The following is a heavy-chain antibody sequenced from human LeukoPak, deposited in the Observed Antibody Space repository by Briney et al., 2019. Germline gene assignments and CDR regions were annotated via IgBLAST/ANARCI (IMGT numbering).Heavy chain of an antibody. CDR1: GDSISRYY. V-gene: IGHV4-34*01. D-gene: IGHD3-16*01. CDR3: ARARGGVASG. J-gene: IGHJ4*02. Sequence: SDPLSLLCTLSGDSISRYYWSWLRQPPGKGLEWLGEINHSGSTNYNTSLKSRVTISVDTSKNQFSLKLSSVTAADTAVYYCARARGGVASGWGQGTLVTVSS. CDR2: INHSGST.